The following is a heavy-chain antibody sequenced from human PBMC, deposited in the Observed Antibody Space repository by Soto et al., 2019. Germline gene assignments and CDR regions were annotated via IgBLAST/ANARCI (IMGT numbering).Heavy chain of an antibody. CDR2: IKSKIDGETT. CDR1: GFTFSHVW. CDR3: TPLALKYTSGWYEFSD. J-gene: IGHJ4*02. V-gene: IGHV3-15*07. Sequence: EGQLVESGGGLVKPGESLRLSCAASGFTFSHVWMNWVRQAPGKGLEWVGRIKSKIDGETTDYAAPVKGRFTISRDDSNNMLYLRMNSLKAEDTAVYYCTPLALKYTSGWYEFSDWGEGTLVTVSS. D-gene: IGHD6-19*01.